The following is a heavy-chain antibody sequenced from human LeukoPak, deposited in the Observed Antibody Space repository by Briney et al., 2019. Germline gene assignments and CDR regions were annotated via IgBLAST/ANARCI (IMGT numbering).Heavy chain of an antibody. CDR1: GYTFTSYD. D-gene: IGHD6-13*01. Sequence: ASVKVSCKASGYTFTSYDINWVRQATGQGLEWMGWMNPNSGNTGYAQKFQGRVTMTRNTSISTAYMELSSLRSEDTAVYYCARVKAAAGRGAFDIWGQGTMVTVSS. J-gene: IGHJ3*02. CDR3: ARVKAAAGRGAFDI. CDR2: MNPNSGNT. V-gene: IGHV1-8*01.